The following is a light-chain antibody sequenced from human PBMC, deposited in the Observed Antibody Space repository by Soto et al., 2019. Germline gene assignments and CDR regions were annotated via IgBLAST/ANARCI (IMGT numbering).Light chain of an antibody. Sequence: EIVMTQSPATLSVSPGERATLSCRAIQSISSNYLAWYQQKPGQAPRLLIYGASTRATGIPARFSGSGSGTEFTLTISSLQSEDFAVYYCQQYNNWLTWTFGQGTKVDIK. CDR1: QSISSN. CDR2: GAS. J-gene: IGKJ1*01. V-gene: IGKV3-15*01. CDR3: QQYNNWLTWT.